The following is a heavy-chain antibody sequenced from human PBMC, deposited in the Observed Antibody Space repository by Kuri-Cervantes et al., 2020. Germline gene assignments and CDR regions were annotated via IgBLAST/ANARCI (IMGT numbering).Heavy chain of an antibody. Sequence: GESLKISCAASGFTFSSYAMSWVRQAPGKGLEWVSAISGSGGSTYYADSVKGRFTISRDNSKNTLYLQMNSLRAEDTAVYYCARGGLGRDGYNFLYWGQGTLVTVTS. CDR3: ARGGLGRDGYNFLY. CDR1: GFTFSSYA. CDR2: ISGSGGST. J-gene: IGHJ4*02. V-gene: IGHV3-23*01. D-gene: IGHD5-24*01.